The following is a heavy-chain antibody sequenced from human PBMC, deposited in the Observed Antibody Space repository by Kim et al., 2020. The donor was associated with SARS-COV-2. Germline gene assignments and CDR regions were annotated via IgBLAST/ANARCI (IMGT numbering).Heavy chain of an antibody. D-gene: IGHD6-19*01. J-gene: IGHJ4*02. CDR2: IYYSGST. CDR3: ARVLEGYSSGWHFDY. CDR1: GGSISSYY. V-gene: IGHV4-59*13. Sequence: SETLSLTCTVSGGSISSYYWSWIRQPPGKGLEWIGYIYYSGSTNYNPSLKIRVTISVDTSKNQFSLKLSSVTTADTAVYYCARVLEGYSSGWHFDYWGQGTLVTVSS.